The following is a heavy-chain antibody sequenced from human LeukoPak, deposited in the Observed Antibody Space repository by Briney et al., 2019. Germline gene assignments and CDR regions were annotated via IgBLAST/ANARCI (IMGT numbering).Heavy chain of an antibody. J-gene: IGHJ4*02. CDR2: INPDGSEK. CDR3: ARAGARSSDRWWYDY. CDR1: GFIFSSYY. V-gene: IGHV3-7*03. D-gene: IGHD2-15*01. Sequence: GGSLRLSCAASGFIFSSYYMTWVRQVPGKGLEWVANINPDGSEKNYVDSVKGRFTISRDNARNSLYLQMNSLRAEDTALYYCARAGARSSDRWWYDYWGQGTPVTVSS.